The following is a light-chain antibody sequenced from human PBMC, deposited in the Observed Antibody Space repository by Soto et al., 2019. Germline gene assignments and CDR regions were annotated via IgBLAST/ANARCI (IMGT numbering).Light chain of an antibody. V-gene: IGLV2-14*01. CDR3: SSYTSSIS. CDR2: DVN. J-gene: IGLJ2*01. Sequence: QSALTQRASVSGSPGQSITISCTGTSSDVGGYNYVSWYQQHPGKAPKLMIYDVNTRPSGVSNRFSGSKSGNTASLTISGLQAEDEADYYCSSYTSSISFGAGTKLTVL. CDR1: SSDVGGYNY.